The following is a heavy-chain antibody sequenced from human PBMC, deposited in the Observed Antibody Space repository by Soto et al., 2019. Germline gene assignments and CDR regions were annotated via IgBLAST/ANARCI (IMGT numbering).Heavy chain of an antibody. CDR3: VRDLSYCGGDCYFSGMDV. D-gene: IGHD2-21*01. V-gene: IGHV3-30-3*01. J-gene: IGHJ6*02. CDR1: GFTFSSYA. Sequence: QVQLVESGGGVVQPGRSLRLSCAASGFTFSSYAMHWVRQAPGKGLEWVALISYDGSNKYYADSVKGRFTISRDNSKNTLYLQMNSLRAEGTAVYYCVRDLSYCGGDCYFSGMDVWGQGTRVTVSS. CDR2: ISYDGSNK.